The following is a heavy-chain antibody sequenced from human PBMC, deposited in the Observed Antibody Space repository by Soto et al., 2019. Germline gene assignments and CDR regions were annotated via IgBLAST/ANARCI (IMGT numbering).Heavy chain of an antibody. CDR1: GFSFSGHG. V-gene: IGHV3-33*01. CDR3: ARDHGGYMDV. Sequence: VQVVESGGGVVQPGKSLRLSCAASGFSFSGHGMQWVRQAPGKGLEWVAVIWYDGSNKYYADSVKGRFTISRDNSKNTLYLQMNSLRAEDTAVYYCARDHGGYMDVWGKGTTVTVSS. J-gene: IGHJ6*03. CDR2: IWYDGSNK.